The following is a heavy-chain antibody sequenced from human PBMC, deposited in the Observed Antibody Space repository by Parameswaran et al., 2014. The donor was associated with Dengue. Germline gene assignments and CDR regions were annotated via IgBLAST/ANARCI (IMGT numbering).Heavy chain of an antibody. D-gene: IGHD3-10*01. CDR3: ASLVTMVRGAPGKGATYYFDY. CDR2: ISGSGGST. Sequence: RWIRQPPGKGLEWVSAISGSGGSTYYADSVKGRFTISRDNSKNTLYLQMNSLRAEDTAVYYCASLVTMVRGAPGKGATYYFDYWGQGTLVTVSS. J-gene: IGHJ4*02. V-gene: IGHV3-23*01.